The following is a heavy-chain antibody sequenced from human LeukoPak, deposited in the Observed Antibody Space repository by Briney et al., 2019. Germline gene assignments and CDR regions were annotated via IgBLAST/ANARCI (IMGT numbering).Heavy chain of an antibody. V-gene: IGHV4-4*07. D-gene: IGHD5-12*01. Sequence: SETLSLTCTVSGGSISSYYWSWIRQPAGKGLEWIGRIYTSGNTNYNPSLKSRVTMSVDTSKNQFSLKLSSVTAADTAVYYCAGIRGYSGYDDAFDIWGQGTMVTVSS. CDR2: IYTSGNT. CDR3: AGIRGYSGYDDAFDI. CDR1: GGSISSYY. J-gene: IGHJ3*02.